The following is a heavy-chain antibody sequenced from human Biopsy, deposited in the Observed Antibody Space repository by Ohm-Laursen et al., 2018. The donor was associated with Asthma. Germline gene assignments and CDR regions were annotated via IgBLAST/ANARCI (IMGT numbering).Heavy chain of an antibody. J-gene: IGHJ6*02. CDR2: IITIFGKA. CDR3: ARDPHNSYLAPLRTKFNYYYYGMDV. Sequence: GYSVKVSCNASGGTLSSYAISWVRQAPGQGLEWMGGIITIFGKANYVQKFQGRVTITADESTSTAYMELSSLRSEDTAVYYCARDPHNSYLAPLRTKFNYYYYGMDVWGQGTTVTVSS. D-gene: IGHD1-7*01. V-gene: IGHV1-69*01. CDR1: GGTLSSYA.